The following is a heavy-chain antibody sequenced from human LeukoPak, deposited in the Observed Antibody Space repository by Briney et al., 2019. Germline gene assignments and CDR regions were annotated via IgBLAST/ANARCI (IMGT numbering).Heavy chain of an antibody. J-gene: IGHJ4*02. CDR2: IYYSGST. CDR1: GGSISSYSYY. CDR3: ARSGRYFDWSPDY. D-gene: IGHD3-9*01. V-gene: IGHV4-39*07. Sequence: PSETLSLTCTVSGGSISSYSYYWGWIRQPPGKGLEWIGSIYYSGSTYYNPSLKSRVTISVDTSKNQFSLKLSSVTAADTAVYYCARSGRYFDWSPDYWGQGTLVTVSS.